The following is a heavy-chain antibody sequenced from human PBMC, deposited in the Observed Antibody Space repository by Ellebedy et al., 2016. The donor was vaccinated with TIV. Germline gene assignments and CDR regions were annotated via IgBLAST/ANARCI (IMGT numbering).Heavy chain of an antibody. D-gene: IGHD3-3*01. J-gene: IGHJ4*02. CDR3: ARHDADFWSGYEIDY. V-gene: IGHV4-39*01. CDR2: ISYSGST. Sequence: SETLSLXCTVSGGSISSSSYYWAWIRQPPGKGLEWIGSISYSGSTYYNPSLKSRVTISVDTSKNQFSLKLSSVTAADTAVYYCARHDADFWSGYEIDYWGQGTLVTVSS. CDR1: GGSISSSSYY.